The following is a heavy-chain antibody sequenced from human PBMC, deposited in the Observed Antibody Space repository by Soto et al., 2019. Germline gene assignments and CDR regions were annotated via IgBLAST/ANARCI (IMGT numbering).Heavy chain of an antibody. V-gene: IGHV4-38-2*02. Sequence: PSETLSLTCTVSGASISSFYGGWIRQPPGKGLEWIGSIYHSGSTYYNPSLKSRVTISVDTSKNQFSLKPSSVTAADTAVYYCARDQLYCSSTSCSRPYYYYGMDVWGQGTTVTVSS. CDR2: IYHSGST. CDR3: ARDQLYCSSTSCSRPYYYYGMDV. J-gene: IGHJ6*02. CDR1: GASISSFY. D-gene: IGHD2-2*01.